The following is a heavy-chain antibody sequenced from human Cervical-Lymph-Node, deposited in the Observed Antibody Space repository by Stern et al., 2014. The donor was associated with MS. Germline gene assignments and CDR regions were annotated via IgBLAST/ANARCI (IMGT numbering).Heavy chain of an antibody. CDR1: GASVTTGAYY. D-gene: IGHD6-6*01. CDR2: INYSGSS. CDR3: ATLTSNSD. Sequence: QLQLQASGPRLVRHSETLSLTCTVSGASVTTGAYYWGWVRQPPGKGLDWIGSINYSGSSHYSPSLKSRVAISVDASKNQFSLKLTSVTTADTAVYYCATLTSNSDWGQGTLITVSS. V-gene: IGHV4-39*01. J-gene: IGHJ4*02.